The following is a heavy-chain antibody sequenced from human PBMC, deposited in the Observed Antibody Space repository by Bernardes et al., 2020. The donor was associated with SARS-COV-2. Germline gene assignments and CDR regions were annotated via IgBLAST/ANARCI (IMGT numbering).Heavy chain of an antibody. V-gene: IGHV3-23*01. CDR1: GFTFSSYA. CDR2: ISGSGSGT. Sequence: GGSLRLSCAASGFTFSSYAMTWVRQAPGKGLEWVSAISGSGSGTYYADSVKGRFTISRDNSKNTLYLQMNSLRAEDTAVYYCARYAFWSGPKYYHGMDVWGQGTTVTVSS. CDR3: ARYAFWSGPKYYHGMDV. J-gene: IGHJ6*02. D-gene: IGHD3-3*01.